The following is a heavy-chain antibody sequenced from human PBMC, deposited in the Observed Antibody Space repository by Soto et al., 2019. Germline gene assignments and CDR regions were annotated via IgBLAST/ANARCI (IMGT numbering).Heavy chain of an antibody. V-gene: IGHV4-59*01. D-gene: IGHD3-22*01. CDR2: IYYSGST. J-gene: IGHJ5*02. Sequence: PSETLSLTCTVSGGSISSYYWSWIRQPPGKGLEWIGYIYYSGSTNYNPSLKSRVTISVDTSKNQSSLKLSSVTAADTAVYYCSRYQAHYYDSSCYSCFDPWGQGTLVTVSS. CDR1: GGSISSYY. CDR3: SRYQAHYYDSSCYSCFDP.